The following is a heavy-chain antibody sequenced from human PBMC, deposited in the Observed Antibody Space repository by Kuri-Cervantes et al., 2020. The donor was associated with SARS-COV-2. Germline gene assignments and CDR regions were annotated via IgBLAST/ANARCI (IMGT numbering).Heavy chain of an antibody. V-gene: IGHV3-23*01. CDR3: ARSGVSAATGYYYYYMDV. CDR1: GFTFSSYA. J-gene: IGHJ6*03. CDR2: ISGSGGST. Sequence: GGSLRLSCAASGFTFSSYAMSWVRQAPGKGLEWVSAISGSGGSTYYADSVKGRFTISRDNSKNTLYLQMNSPRAEDTAVYYCARSGVSAATGYYYYYMDVWGKGTTVTVSS. D-gene: IGHD1-14*01.